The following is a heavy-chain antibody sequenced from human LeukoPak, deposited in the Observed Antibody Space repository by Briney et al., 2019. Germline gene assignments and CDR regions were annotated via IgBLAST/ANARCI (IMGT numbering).Heavy chain of an antibody. CDR3: ARTDYDILTGARMDV. V-gene: IGHV1-18*04. Sequence: ASVKVSCKASGYTFTNYGITWVRQAPGQGLEWMGWISAYNANTNYAQKFQGGVTMTTDTSTSTVYVELRSLRSDDTAIYYCARTDYDILTGARMDVWGKGTTVTVSS. D-gene: IGHD3-9*01. J-gene: IGHJ6*04. CDR1: GYTFTNYG. CDR2: ISAYNANT.